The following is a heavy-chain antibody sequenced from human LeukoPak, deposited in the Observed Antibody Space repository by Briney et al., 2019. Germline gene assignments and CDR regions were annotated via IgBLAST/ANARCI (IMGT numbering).Heavy chain of an antibody. CDR2: INPSGGST. Sequence: ASVKVSCKASGDTFSSYYMHWVRQAPGQGLEWMGIINPSGGSTNYAQKFQGGLTMTRDMSTSTVYMELSSLRSDDTAAYYCARGRHYYDSSDYYYEGDGFDIWGQGTMVTVSS. V-gene: IGHV1-46*01. D-gene: IGHD3-22*01. CDR3: ARGRHYYDSSDYYYEGDGFDI. J-gene: IGHJ3*02. CDR1: GDTFSSYY.